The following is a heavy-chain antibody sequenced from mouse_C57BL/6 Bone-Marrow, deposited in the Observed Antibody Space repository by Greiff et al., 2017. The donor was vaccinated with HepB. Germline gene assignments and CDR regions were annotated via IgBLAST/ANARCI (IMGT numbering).Heavy chain of an antibody. Sequence: QVQLQQSGAELARPGASVKLSCKASGYTFTSYGISWVKQRTGQGLEWIGEIYPRSGNTYYNEKFKGKATLTADKSSSTAYMELRSLTSEDSAVYVCARWGDYDAYWGQGTLVTVSA. J-gene: IGHJ3*01. CDR3: ARWGDYDAY. V-gene: IGHV1-81*01. CDR2: IYPRSGNT. CDR1: GYTFTSYG. D-gene: IGHD2-4*01.